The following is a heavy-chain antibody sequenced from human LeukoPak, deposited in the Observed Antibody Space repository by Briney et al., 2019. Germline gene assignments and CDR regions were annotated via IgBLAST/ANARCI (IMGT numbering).Heavy chain of an antibody. CDR1: GYSFAGYG. CDR2: ISTYSGNT. CDR3: ARGIIGYYFDY. V-gene: IGHV1-18*01. J-gene: IGHJ4*02. Sequence: ASVKVSCKASGYSFAGYGISWVRQAPGQGLEWIGWISTYSGNTNYAHNLQGRITVTTDTSTSTAYMELRSLRSDDTAVYYCARGIIGYYFDYLGQGTLVTVSS. D-gene: IGHD2-15*01.